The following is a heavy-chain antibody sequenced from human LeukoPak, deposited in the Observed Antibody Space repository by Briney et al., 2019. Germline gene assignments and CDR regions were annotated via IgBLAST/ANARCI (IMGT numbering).Heavy chain of an antibody. V-gene: IGHV4-4*07. Sequence: SETLSLTCTVSGGSISNYFWSWIRQPAGKGLEWIGRINTSGSTNYNPSLKSRVTMSVDTSKNQFSLKLSSVTAADTAVYYCARESSRYFDYWGQGTLVTVSS. J-gene: IGHJ4*02. CDR2: INTSGST. CDR3: ARESSRYFDY. CDR1: GGSISNYF.